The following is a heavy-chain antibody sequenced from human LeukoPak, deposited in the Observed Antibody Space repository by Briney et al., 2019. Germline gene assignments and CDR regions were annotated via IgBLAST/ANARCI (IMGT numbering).Heavy chain of an antibody. V-gene: IGHV3-21*01. Sequence: GGSLRLSFAASGFTFSIYSMNRVRQAPGKGLEWGSSISSSSSYIYYADSVKGRFTISRANAKNSLYMQMNSLRAEDTAVYYCARDWRYCTNGVCYKAHAFDIWGQGTMVTVSS. CDR3: ARDWRYCTNGVCYKAHAFDI. D-gene: IGHD2-8*01. J-gene: IGHJ3*02. CDR2: ISSSSSYI. CDR1: GFTFSIYS.